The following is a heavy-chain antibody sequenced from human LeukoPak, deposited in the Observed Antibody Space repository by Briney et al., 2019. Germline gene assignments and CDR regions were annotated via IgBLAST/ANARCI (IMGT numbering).Heavy chain of an antibody. J-gene: IGHJ4*02. CDR2: VDHTGGT. D-gene: IGHD1-26*01. V-gene: IGHV4-4*08. CDR3: ARIRVGATVDF. CDR1: GGSTSGYY. Sequence: PSETLSLTCTVSGGSTSGYYWTWIRQPPGKGLDWIGFVDHTGGTNYSPSLKSRITISVDTSKNHFSLRIASLTAADTAVYYCARIRVGATVDFWGQGTLVTVSS.